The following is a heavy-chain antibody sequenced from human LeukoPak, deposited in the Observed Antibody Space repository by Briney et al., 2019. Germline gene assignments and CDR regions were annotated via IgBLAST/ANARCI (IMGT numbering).Heavy chain of an antibody. CDR2: INHSGST. Sequence: SETLSLTCAVYGGSFSGYYWSWIRQPPGKGLEWIGEINHSGSTNYNPSLKSRVTISVDTSKNQFSLKLSSVTAADTAVYYCAKSRGRAYMDVWGKGTTVTISS. CDR3: AKSRGRAYMDV. D-gene: IGHD3/OR15-3a*01. J-gene: IGHJ6*03. CDR1: GGSFSGYY. V-gene: IGHV4-34*01.